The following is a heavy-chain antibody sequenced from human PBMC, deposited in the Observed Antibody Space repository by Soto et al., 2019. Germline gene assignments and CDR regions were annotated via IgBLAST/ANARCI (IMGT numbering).Heavy chain of an antibody. Sequence: QVQLVESGGDLVKPGGSLRLSCAASGFPFSDYYMSWIRQAPGKGMEWVSSIGSSSSYTNYADSVKGRFTISRDNAKNSLYRQMNSLRAEDTAVYYCARRRPTGDYNYWCQGTLVTGSA. D-gene: IGHD7-27*01. CDR3: ARRRPTGDYNY. CDR1: GFPFSDYY. V-gene: IGHV3-11*05. CDR2: IGSSSSYT. J-gene: IGHJ4*02.